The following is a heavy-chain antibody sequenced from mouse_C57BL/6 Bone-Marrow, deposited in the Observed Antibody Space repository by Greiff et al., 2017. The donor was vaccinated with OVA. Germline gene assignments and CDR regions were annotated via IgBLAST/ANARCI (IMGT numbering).Heavy chain of an antibody. V-gene: IGHV1-59*01. CDR2: IDPSDSYT. Sequence: VKLQQPGAELVRPGTSVKLSCKASGYTFTSYWMHWVKQRPGQGLEWIGVIDPSDSYTNYNPKFKGKATLTVDTSSSTAYMQLSSLTSEDSAVYYCARSITTVVPLRGRYFDVWGTGTTVTVSS. J-gene: IGHJ1*03. D-gene: IGHD1-1*01. CDR3: ARSITTVVPLRGRYFDV. CDR1: GYTFTSYW.